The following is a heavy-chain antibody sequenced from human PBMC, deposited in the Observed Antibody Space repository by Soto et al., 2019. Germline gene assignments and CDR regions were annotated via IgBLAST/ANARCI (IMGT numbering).Heavy chain of an antibody. CDR1: GFSLNTRGMR. CDR2: IDWDDDK. V-gene: IGHV2-70*04. Sequence: SGPTLVNPTQTLTLTCTFSGFSLNTRGMRVGWIRLPPGKALEWLARIDWDDDKFYTTSLETRLTISKDTSKNQVVLTMTNMDPVDTATYYCARIPAGAVAYFDSWGQGTLVTVSS. J-gene: IGHJ4*02. CDR3: ARIPAGAVAYFDS. D-gene: IGHD3-10*01.